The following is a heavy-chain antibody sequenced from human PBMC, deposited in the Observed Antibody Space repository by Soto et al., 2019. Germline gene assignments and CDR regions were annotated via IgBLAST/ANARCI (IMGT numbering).Heavy chain of an antibody. V-gene: IGHV4-31*03. J-gene: IGHJ4*02. CDR3: ASVIGGDSEYSFDY. Sequence: PAEYLSLTFTVSGVSISISGYHWSGIRQHPVKCLECIGNIYYSWRTYYNPSLKSRVILSVDTSKNHFSLNLRSLTAAESAMYYCASVIGGDSEYSFDYWGQGALVTVSS. D-gene: IGHD2-21*02. CDR1: GVSISISGYH. CDR2: IYYSWRT.